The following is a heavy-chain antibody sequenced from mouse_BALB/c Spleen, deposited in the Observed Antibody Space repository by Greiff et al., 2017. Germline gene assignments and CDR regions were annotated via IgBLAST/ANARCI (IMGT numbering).Heavy chain of an antibody. CDR3: AGRDYDEEGYAMDY. Sequence: EVKLMESGGGLVQPGGSRKLSCAASGFTFSSFGMHWVRQAPEKGLEWVAYISSGSSTIYYADTVKGRFTISRDNPKNTLFLQMTSLRSEDTAMYYCAGRDYDEEGYAMDYWGQGTSVTVSS. D-gene: IGHD2-4*01. J-gene: IGHJ4*01. CDR2: ISSGSSTI. V-gene: IGHV5-17*02. CDR1: GFTFSSFG.